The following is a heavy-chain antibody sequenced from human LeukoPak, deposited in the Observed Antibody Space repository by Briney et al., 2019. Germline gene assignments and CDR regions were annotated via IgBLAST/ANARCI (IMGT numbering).Heavy chain of an antibody. V-gene: IGHV3-21*01. D-gene: IGHD1-1*01. CDR2: ISSSRSYI. Sequence: GGSLRLSCAASGFTFSSYSMNWVRQAPGKGLEWVSSISSSRSYIYYADSVKGRFTISRDNAKNSLYLQMNSLRAEDTAVYYYARDFSPDNYRGEIFDYWGQGTLVTVSS. J-gene: IGHJ4*02. CDR1: GFTFSSYS. CDR3: ARDFSPDNYRGEIFDY.